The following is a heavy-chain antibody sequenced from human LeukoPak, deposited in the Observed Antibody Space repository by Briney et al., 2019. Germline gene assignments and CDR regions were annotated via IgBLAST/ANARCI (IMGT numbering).Heavy chain of an antibody. CDR1: GGSISSYY. CDR2: IYYSGST. Sequence: PSETLSLTCTVSGGSISSYYWSWIRQPPGKGLEWIGYIYYSGSTNYNPSLKSRVTISVDTSKNQFSLKLSSVTAADTAVYYCARDRPSSTSDGWFDPWGQGTLVTVSS. V-gene: IGHV4-59*12. J-gene: IGHJ5*02. D-gene: IGHD2-2*01. CDR3: ARDRPSSTSDGWFDP.